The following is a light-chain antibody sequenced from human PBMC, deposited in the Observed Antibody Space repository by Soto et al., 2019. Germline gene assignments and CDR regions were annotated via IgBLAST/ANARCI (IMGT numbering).Light chain of an antibody. CDR3: QHYGNSPLT. Sequence: VLTQSPGTVSLSPGEGATLSCRAGQSVSGSQLASYQQTPGQAPRLLVYGASSRATSIPGRFSGSVSGTDFTLTISRLEPEDFAVYYCQHYGNSPLTFGQGTRLEIK. CDR2: GAS. CDR1: QSVSGSQ. V-gene: IGKV3-20*01. J-gene: IGKJ5*01.